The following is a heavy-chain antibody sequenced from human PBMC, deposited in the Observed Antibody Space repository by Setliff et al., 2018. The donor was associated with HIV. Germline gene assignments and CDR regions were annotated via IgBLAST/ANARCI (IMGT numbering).Heavy chain of an antibody. CDR2: IYHGGTT. J-gene: IGHJ3*02. Sequence: PSETLSLTCAVSGYSISSGYYWGWIRQPPGKGLEWIGSIYHGGTTYYNPSLRSRVTISEDTSKNQFSLTLTSVTAADTAVYYCVRDPPLITYGPDHPFDIWGQGTRVTV. D-gene: IGHD3-10*01. CDR1: GYSISSGYY. V-gene: IGHV4-38-2*02. CDR3: VRDPPLITYGPDHPFDI.